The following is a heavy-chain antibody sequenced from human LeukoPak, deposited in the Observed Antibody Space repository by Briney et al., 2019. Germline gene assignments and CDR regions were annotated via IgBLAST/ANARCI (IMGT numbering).Heavy chain of an antibody. CDR3: ARRVSRGDYYFDY. Sequence: SETLSLTCTVSGGSIRSSYYYWGWIRQPPGKGLEWIGSIYYSGSTYYNPSLKSRVTISVDTSKNQFSLKLSSVTAADTAVYYCARRVSRGDYYFDYWGQGTLVTVSS. V-gene: IGHV4-39*01. J-gene: IGHJ4*02. D-gene: IGHD3-3*01. CDR1: GGSIRSSYYY. CDR2: IYYSGST.